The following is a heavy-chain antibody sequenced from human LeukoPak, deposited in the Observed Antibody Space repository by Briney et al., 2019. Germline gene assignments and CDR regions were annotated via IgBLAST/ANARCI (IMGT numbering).Heavy chain of an antibody. D-gene: IGHD6-19*01. CDR1: GGSISYYY. CDR2: IYISGST. Sequence: SETLSLTCTVSGGSISYYYWSWIRQPAGGGLEWIGRIYISGSTNYNPSLKSRVTISIDKSNNQFFLKLNSVTAADTAVYYCARESPTYSSGWYKDFWGQGTLVTVPS. J-gene: IGHJ4*02. V-gene: IGHV4-4*07. CDR3: ARESPTYSSGWYKDF.